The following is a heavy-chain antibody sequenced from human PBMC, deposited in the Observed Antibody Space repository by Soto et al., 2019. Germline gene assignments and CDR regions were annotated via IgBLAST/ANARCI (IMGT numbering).Heavy chain of an antibody. Sequence: GGSLRLSCAASGFTFGSYSMNWVRQAPGKGLEWVSSISSSSSYIYYADSVKGRFTISRDNAKNSLYLQMNSLRAEDTAVYYCASTFGWARDPRGMDVWGQGTTVTVSS. D-gene: IGHD3-10*01. CDR3: ASTFGWARDPRGMDV. J-gene: IGHJ6*02. V-gene: IGHV3-21*01. CDR2: ISSSSSYI. CDR1: GFTFGSYS.